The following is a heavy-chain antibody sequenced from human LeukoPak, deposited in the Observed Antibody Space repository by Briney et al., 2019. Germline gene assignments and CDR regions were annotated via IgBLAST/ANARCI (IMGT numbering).Heavy chain of an antibody. D-gene: IGHD3-10*01. V-gene: IGHV3-53*01. J-gene: IGHJ6*03. CDR2: IYSGGST. Sequence: PGGSLRLSCAASGFTVSSNYMGLVRQAPGKGLEWVSVIYSGGSTYYADSVKGRFTISRDNSKKTLYLQMNSLRAEDTAVYYCAREKREVLWFGELDYYYYMDVWGKGTTVTVSS. CDR1: GFTVSSNY. CDR3: AREKREVLWFGELDYYYYMDV.